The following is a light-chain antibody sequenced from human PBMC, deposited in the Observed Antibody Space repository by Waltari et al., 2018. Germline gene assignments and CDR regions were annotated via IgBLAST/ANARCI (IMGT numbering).Light chain of an antibody. CDR1: QSVLYSSNNKNY. CDR3: QQFYTTPMT. J-gene: IGKJ5*01. Sequence: DIVMTQSPDSLAVSLGERATIHCKSSQSVLYSSNNKNYVAWYQQKPGQPPKLLVDWASTRESGVPDRFSAGGSGTDFTLTISSLQAEDVAVYYCQQFYTTPMTFGQGTRLEIK. V-gene: IGKV4-1*01. CDR2: WAS.